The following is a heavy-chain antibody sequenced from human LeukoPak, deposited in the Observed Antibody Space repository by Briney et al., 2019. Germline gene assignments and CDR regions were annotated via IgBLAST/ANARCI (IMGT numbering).Heavy chain of an antibody. CDR3: VRGTGTSFGHFDY. CDR2: INPNGGST. D-gene: IGHD1-14*01. CDR1: GYTFTSHY. V-gene: IGHV1-46*01. J-gene: IGHJ4*02. Sequence: ASVKVSCKASGYTFTSHYIHWVRQAPGQGLEWMGIINPNGGSTGYAQKFQGRVTLTRDTSTSTVYMELSSLRSEDTAVYYCVRGTGTSFGHFDYWGQGTLVTVSS.